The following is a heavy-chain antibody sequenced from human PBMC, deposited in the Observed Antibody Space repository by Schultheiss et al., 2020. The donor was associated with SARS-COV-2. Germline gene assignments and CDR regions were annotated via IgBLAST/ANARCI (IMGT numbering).Heavy chain of an antibody. CDR2: IYSGGNT. V-gene: IGHV3-53*01. J-gene: IGHJ4*02. Sequence: GGSLRLSCAASGFTVSSNYMSWVRQAPGKGLEWVSVIYSGGNTFYADSVKGRFTISRDNSKNTMYLQMNSLKAEDTAFYYCARDGSGWYWDYWGQGTLVTVSS. CDR3: ARDGSGWYWDY. D-gene: IGHD6-19*01. CDR1: GFTVSSNY.